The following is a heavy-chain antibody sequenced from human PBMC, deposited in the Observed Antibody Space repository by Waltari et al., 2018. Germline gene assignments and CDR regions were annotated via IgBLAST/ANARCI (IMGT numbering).Heavy chain of an antibody. CDR3: ARSHGYCSSTSCYAAGWWFDP. Sequence: QLQLQESGPGLVKPSETLSLTCTVSGGSISSSSYYWGWIRQPPGKGLEWIGSIYYSGSTYYNPSLKSRVTISVDTSKNQFSLKRSSVTAADTAVYYCARSHGYCSSTSCYAAGWWFDPWGQGTLVTVSS. CDR1: GGSISSSSYY. J-gene: IGHJ5*02. V-gene: IGHV4-39*01. CDR2: IYYSGST. D-gene: IGHD2-2*03.